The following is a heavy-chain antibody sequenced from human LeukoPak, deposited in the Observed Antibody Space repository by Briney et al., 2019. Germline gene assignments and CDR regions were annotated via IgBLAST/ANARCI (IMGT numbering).Heavy chain of an antibody. CDR3: ARRPFYYDSSGYLPPNAFDI. D-gene: IGHD3-22*01. CDR1: GYSFTSYW. V-gene: IGHV5-51*01. Sequence: GESLKISCKGSGYSFTSYWIGWVRQLPGKGLEWMVIIFPGDSDTRYSPSFQGQVTISADKSISTAYLQWSSLKASDTAMYYCARRPFYYDSSGYLPPNAFDIWGQGTMVTVSS. J-gene: IGHJ3*02. CDR2: IFPGDSDT.